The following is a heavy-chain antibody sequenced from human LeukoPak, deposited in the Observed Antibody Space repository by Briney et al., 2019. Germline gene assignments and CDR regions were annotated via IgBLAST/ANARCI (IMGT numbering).Heavy chain of an antibody. Sequence: PGGSLRLSCAASGFTFSSYAMSWVRQAPGKGLEWVSAISGSGGSTYYADSVKGRFTISRDDSRNTLYLQMNSLRAEDTAVYYCAKDPSTMVRGAPFDPWGQGTLVTVSS. V-gene: IGHV3-23*01. CDR3: AKDPSTMVRGAPFDP. D-gene: IGHD3-10*01. CDR2: ISGSGGST. J-gene: IGHJ5*02. CDR1: GFTFSSYA.